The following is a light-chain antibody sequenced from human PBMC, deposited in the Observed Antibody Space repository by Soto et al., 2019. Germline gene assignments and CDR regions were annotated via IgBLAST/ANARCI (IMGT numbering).Light chain of an antibody. J-gene: IGKJ4*01. CDR2: DAS. Sequence: DIQMTPSPSTLPASVGDRGTIPCPASQSISSWLAWYQQKLGRAPRLLIYDASSLESGVPSRFSGSGYGTEFTLTISSLQPDDFATYYCQQYNTYSSLTFGGGTKVDIK. CDR3: QQYNTYSSLT. V-gene: IGKV1-5*01. CDR1: QSISSW.